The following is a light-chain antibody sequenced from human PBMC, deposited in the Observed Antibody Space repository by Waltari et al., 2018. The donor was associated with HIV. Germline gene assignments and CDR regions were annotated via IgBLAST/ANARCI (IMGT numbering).Light chain of an antibody. CDR1: TGPVTSGHH. CDR2: DTT. J-gene: IGLJ3*02. V-gene: IGLV7-46*01. Sequence: QAVVTQESSLTVSPGGTVTLTCGSSTGPVTSGHHPYWFQQRPGQAPRTLIYDTTTNHPWTPARFSGSLLGGKAALTLSGAQPEDEAEYYCLLSYAGPRPWVFGGGTKVTVL. CDR3: LLSYAGPRPWV.